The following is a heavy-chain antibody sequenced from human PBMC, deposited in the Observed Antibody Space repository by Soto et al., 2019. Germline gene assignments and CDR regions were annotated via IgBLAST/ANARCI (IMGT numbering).Heavy chain of an antibody. Sequence: GGSLRLSCAASGFSFSSYSMNWVRQAPGKGLEWVSSISSSSSYIYYADSVKGRFTISRDNAKNSLYLQMNSLRAEDMAVYYCAKDWGIAARPKWFDPWGQGTLVTVSS. CDR2: ISSSSSYI. CDR3: AKDWGIAARPKWFDP. J-gene: IGHJ5*02. D-gene: IGHD6-6*01. CDR1: GFSFSSYS. V-gene: IGHV3-21*01.